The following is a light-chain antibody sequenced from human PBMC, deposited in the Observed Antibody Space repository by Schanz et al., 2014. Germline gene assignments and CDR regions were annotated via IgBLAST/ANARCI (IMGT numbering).Light chain of an antibody. CDR1: QSVHINY. CDR3: HQYGISPFT. J-gene: IGKJ3*01. Sequence: EIVLTQSPGTLSMSPGERATLSCSASQSVHINYLAWHQQKPGQAPRLLIYGTSIRATGIPDRFSGSGSVTDFTLTISRLEPEDFAVYYCHQYGISPFTFGPGTKVDIK. CDR2: GTS. V-gene: IGKV3-20*01.